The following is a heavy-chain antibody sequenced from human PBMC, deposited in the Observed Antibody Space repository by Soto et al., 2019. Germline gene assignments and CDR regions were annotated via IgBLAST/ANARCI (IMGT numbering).Heavy chain of an antibody. J-gene: IGHJ4*02. D-gene: IGHD3-22*01. V-gene: IGHV3-30-3*01. CDR2: ISYDGNNK. Sequence: PGGSLRLSCAGSGFIFSNSAFHWVRQAPGKGLEWVALISYDGNNKYYADSVKGRFTISRDNSKNTLYLQMHSLRAEDTAVYYCARAVASYARSGLFDYWGQGALVTVSS. CDR3: ARAVASYARSGLFDY. CDR1: GFIFSNSA.